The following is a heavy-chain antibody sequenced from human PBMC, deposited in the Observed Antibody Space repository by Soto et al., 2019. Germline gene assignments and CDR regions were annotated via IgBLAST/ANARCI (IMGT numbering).Heavy chain of an antibody. V-gene: IGHV1-18*01. D-gene: IGHD1-26*01. CDR2: ISAYNGNR. CDR3: ARGGQECSNSGCGYIYDGMDV. Sequence: ASVKVSCKVSGYTFRHYGIGWVRQAPGQGLEWMGWISAYNGNRHFAEGLRGRITMTTNTTTSTADMELRSLSSDDTAVYYCARGGQECSNSGCGYIYDGMDVWGQGTTVTVSS. CDR1: GYTFRHYG. J-gene: IGHJ6*02.